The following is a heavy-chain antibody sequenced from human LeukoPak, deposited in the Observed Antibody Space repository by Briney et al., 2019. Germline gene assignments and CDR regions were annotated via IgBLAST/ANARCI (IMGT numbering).Heavy chain of an antibody. J-gene: IGHJ3*02. CDR2: INPNSGGT. D-gene: IGHD1-14*01. CDR1: GYTFNNYG. Sequence: ASVKVSCKASGYTFNNYGISWVRQAPGQGLEWMGRINPNSGGTNYAQKFQGRVTMTRDTSISTAYMELSRLRSDDTAVYYCARVGGYGTDAFDIWDQGTMVTVSS. CDR3: ARVGGYGTDAFDI. V-gene: IGHV1-2*06.